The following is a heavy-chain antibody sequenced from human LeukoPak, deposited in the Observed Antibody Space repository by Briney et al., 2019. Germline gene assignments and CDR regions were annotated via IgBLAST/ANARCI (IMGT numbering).Heavy chain of an antibody. V-gene: IGHV1-2*02. D-gene: IGHD6-19*01. Sequence: GASVKVSCKASGYTFTGYYIHWVRQAPGQGLEWMGWISPNSGATNNAQKFQGRVTMIRDTSISTAYMELSRLRYDDTAVYYCARDQGSSGWSDFDYWGQGTLVTVSS. CDR2: ISPNSGAT. CDR1: GYTFTGYY. CDR3: ARDQGSSGWSDFDY. J-gene: IGHJ4*02.